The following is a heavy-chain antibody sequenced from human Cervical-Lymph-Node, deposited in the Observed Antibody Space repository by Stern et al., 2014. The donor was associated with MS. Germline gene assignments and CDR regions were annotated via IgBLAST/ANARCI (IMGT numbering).Heavy chain of an antibody. CDR3: ARGRGRDPGWFDP. J-gene: IGHJ5*02. V-gene: IGHV4-59*08. D-gene: IGHD3-10*01. CDR2: IYYSGST. Sequence: VQLLESGPGLVKPSETLSLTCTVSGGSINTYYWSWIRQSPGKGLEWIGDIYYSGSTSYSPSLKSPVTMSRDTYENQISLNLSSVTAADTAVYFCARGRGRDPGWFDPWGQGTLVTVSS. CDR1: GGSINTYY.